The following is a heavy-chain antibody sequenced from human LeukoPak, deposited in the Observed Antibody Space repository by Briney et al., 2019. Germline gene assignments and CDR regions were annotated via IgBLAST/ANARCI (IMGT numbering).Heavy chain of an antibody. Sequence: GGSLRLSCAASGFTFSIYSMNCVRQAPGKGLEWVSSISSSSSYIFYADSVKGRFTISRDNAKNSLYLQMNSLRAEDTAVYYCARDRKGSIAAAGTRDYWGQGTLVTVSS. J-gene: IGHJ4*02. V-gene: IGHV3-21*01. CDR3: ARDRKGSIAAAGTRDY. CDR2: ISSSSSYI. D-gene: IGHD6-13*01. CDR1: GFTFSIYS.